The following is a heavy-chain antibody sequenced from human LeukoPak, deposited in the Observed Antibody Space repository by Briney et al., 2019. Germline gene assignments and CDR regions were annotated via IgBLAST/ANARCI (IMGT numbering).Heavy chain of an antibody. CDR3: ARDRYCSGGSCYFLGPTKYYYYMDV. Sequence: ASVKVSCKASGYTFTSYGISWVRQAPGQGLEWMGWISAYNGNTNYAQKLQGRVTMTTDTSTSTAYMELRSLRSDDTAAYYCARDRYCSGGSCYFLGPTKYYYYMDVWGKGTTVTVSS. V-gene: IGHV1-18*01. D-gene: IGHD2-15*01. CDR2: ISAYNGNT. J-gene: IGHJ6*03. CDR1: GYTFTSYG.